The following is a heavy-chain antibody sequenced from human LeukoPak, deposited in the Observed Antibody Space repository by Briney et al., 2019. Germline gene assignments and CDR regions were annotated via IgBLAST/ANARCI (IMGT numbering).Heavy chain of an antibody. CDR1: VLTVYLNY. CDR3: ARDLPEQGAY. D-gene: IGHD1-14*01. Sequence: GVPVSLFCGVSVLTVYLNYVRWVRQARGKRRECVSVMYRSEGTYYADSVMGRFTMSRDSSKNTVYLQMNSLRSEDTAVYYCARDLPEQGAYWGQGTLVIGSS. J-gene: IGHJ4*02. CDR2: MYRSEGT. V-gene: IGHV3-53*01.